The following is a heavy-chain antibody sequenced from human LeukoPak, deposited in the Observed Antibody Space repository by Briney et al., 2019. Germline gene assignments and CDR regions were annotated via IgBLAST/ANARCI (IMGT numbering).Heavy chain of an antibody. CDR3: AGLYDSSGYYLPDFDY. V-gene: IGHV1-18*01. CDR1: GYTFTSYG. J-gene: IGHJ4*02. CDR2: ISAYNGNT. D-gene: IGHD3-22*01. Sequence: ASVKVSCKASGYTFTSYGISWVRQAPGQGLEWMGWISAYNGNTNYAQKLQGRVTMTTDTSTSTAYMELRSLRSDDTAVYYCAGLYDSSGYYLPDFDYWGQGTLVTVSS.